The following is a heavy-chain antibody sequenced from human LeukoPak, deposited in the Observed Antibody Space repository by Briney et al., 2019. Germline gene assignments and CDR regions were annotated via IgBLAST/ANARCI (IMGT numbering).Heavy chain of an antibody. CDR3: ARVRTAVAGLDY. CDR1: GGSISSYY. J-gene: IGHJ4*02. D-gene: IGHD6-19*01. V-gene: IGHV4-59*01. CDR2: IYSSGST. Sequence: SETLSLTCTVSGGSISSYYWSWIRQPPGKGLEWIGYIYSSGSTNYNPSLKSRVTISVDTSKNQFSLKLSSVTAADTAVYYCARVRTAVAGLDYWGQGTLFTAPS.